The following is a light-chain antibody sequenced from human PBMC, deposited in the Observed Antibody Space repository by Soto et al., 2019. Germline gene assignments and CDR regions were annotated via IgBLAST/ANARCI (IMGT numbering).Light chain of an antibody. CDR2: GTS. J-gene: IGKJ3*01. CDR1: QSVSSKY. Sequence: EIVLTQSPGTLSLSPGERATLSCRASQSVSSKYLAWYQQKPGQAPRVLIYGTSIRASGVPERFSGGGSGKVFTLPIPILEPEDFAVYYCQQYGSSLFIFGPGTKVDFK. CDR3: QQYGSSLFI. V-gene: IGKV3-20*01.